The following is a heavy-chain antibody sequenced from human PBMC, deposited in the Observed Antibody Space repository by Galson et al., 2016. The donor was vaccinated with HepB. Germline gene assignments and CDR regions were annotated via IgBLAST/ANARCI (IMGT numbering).Heavy chain of an antibody. CDR3: AGFSGSGWGGFDY. D-gene: IGHD6-19*01. CDR1: EYTFTSYW. V-gene: IGHV5-51*01. CDR2: IYPGDSDT. Sequence: QSGAEVKKPGESLKISCKGYEYTFTSYWIGWVRQKAGKGLEWMGIIYPGDSDTRYSPSFQGQVNISADKSISTAYLQWSSLKASDTAMYYCAGFSGSGWGGFDYWGQGTLVTVSS. J-gene: IGHJ4*02.